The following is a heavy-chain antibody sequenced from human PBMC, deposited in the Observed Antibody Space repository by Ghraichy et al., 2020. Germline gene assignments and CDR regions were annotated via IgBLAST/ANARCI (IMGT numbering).Heavy chain of an antibody. Sequence: GGSLRLSCAASGFTFSSSALSWVRQAPGKGLEWVSAISDSGGSAYYADSVKGRFTISRDNSKNTLYLQMNSLRAEETAIYYCAKGRLHPDYWGQGSLVIVSS. J-gene: IGHJ4*02. CDR2: ISDSGGSA. V-gene: IGHV3-23*01. CDR3: AKGRLHPDY. D-gene: IGHD2-21*01. CDR1: GFTFSSSA.